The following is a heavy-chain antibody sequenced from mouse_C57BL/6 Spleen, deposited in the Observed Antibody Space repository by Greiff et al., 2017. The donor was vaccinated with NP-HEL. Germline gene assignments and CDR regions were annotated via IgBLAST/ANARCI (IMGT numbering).Heavy chain of an antibody. Sequence: QVQLQQSGPELVKPGASVKISCKASGYAFSSSWMNWVKQRPGKGLEWIGRIYPGDGDTNYNGKFKGKATLTADKSSSTAYMQLSSLTSEDSAVYFCARGSDYFGYWGQGTTLTVSS. V-gene: IGHV1-82*01. J-gene: IGHJ2*01. CDR3: ARGSDYFGY. CDR2: IYPGDGDT. CDR1: GYAFSSSW.